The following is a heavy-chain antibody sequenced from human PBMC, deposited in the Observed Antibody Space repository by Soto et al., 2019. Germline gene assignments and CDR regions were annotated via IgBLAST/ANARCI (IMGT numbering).Heavy chain of an antibody. V-gene: IGHV4-34*01. Sequence: QVQLQQWGGGLSKPSETLSLTCAVYGGSFSGYYWSWIRQPPGKGLEWIGEINHSGSTNYNPSLKSRVTLSVDTSKNQSSRKLSSVTAADTAVYYCARVVGSSGDYFDYWGQGTLVTVSS. D-gene: IGHD3-10*01. J-gene: IGHJ4*02. CDR3: ARVVGSSGDYFDY. CDR2: INHSGST. CDR1: GGSFSGYY.